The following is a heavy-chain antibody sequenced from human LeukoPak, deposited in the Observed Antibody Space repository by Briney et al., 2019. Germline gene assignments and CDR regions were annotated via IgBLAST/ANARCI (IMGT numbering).Heavy chain of an antibody. CDR2: ISGSGGNT. CDR1: GFTFSSYE. V-gene: IGHV3-23*01. CDR3: AKGAYYGD. Sequence: QPGGSLRLSCAASGFTFSSYEMNWVRQAPGKGLEWLSTISGSGGNTYYADSVKGRFTISRDNSKNTLYLQMNSLRVEDTAIYYCAKGAYYGDWGQGTLVTVSS. D-gene: IGHD3-3*01. J-gene: IGHJ4*02.